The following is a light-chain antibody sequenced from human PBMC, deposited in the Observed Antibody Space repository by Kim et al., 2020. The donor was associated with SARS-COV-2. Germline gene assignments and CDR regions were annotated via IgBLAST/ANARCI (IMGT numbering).Light chain of an antibody. Sequence: DIQMTQSPSSLPASVGDRVTITCRANQSIGNYVNWYQQTPGKAPKLLIHASSRLQSGVPSRFSGSRPGTEFTLTISGLQPEDFATLYGEKTYRMPWSFGHVSQV. V-gene: IGKV1-39*01. CDR2: ASS. CDR3: EKTYRMPWS. CDR1: QSIGNY. J-gene: IGKJ1*01.